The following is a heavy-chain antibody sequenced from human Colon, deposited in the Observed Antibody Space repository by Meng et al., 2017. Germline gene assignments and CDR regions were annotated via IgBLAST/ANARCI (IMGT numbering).Heavy chain of an antibody. CDR3: VRDSSGSY. D-gene: IGHD3-3*01. CDR1: GFTFSSYW. J-gene: IGHJ4*02. CDR2: INNDGSST. V-gene: IGHV3-74*01. Sequence: GESLKISCAASGFTFSSYWMLWVRQAPGKGLVWVSRINNDGSSTSYADSVKGRVTVSRDNAKNTLYLQIDSLRAEDTAVYYCVRDSSGSYWGQGTLVTVSS.